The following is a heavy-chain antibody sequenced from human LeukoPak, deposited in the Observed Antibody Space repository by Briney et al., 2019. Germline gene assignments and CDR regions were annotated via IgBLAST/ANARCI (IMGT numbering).Heavy chain of an antibody. CDR1: GYTFTSYG. V-gene: IGHV1-18*01. J-gene: IGHJ4*02. Sequence: ASVKVSCKASGYTFTSYGISWVRQAPGQGLEWMGWISAYNGNTNYAQKLQGRVTMTTDTSTSTAYMELRSLRSDDTAVYYCARVPLYDYVWGSYRYPLYFDYWGQGTLVTVSS. D-gene: IGHD3-16*02. CDR2: ISAYNGNT. CDR3: ARVPLYDYVWGSYRYPLYFDY.